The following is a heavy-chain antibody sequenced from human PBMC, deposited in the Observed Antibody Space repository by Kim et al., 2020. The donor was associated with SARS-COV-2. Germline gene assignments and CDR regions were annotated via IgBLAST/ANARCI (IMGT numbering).Heavy chain of an antibody. CDR2: IYYSWST. J-gene: IGHJ6*02. D-gene: IGHD3-10*01. Sequence: SETLSLTCTVSGGSISSSSYYWGWIRQPPGKGLEWIGSIYYSWSTYYNPSLKSRVTISVDTSKNQFSLKLSSVTAADTAVYYCARGPQERFGELFFGGYYYYGMDVWGQGTTVTVSS. CDR1: GGSISSSSYY. CDR3: ARGPQERFGELFFGGYYYYGMDV. V-gene: IGHV4-39*07.